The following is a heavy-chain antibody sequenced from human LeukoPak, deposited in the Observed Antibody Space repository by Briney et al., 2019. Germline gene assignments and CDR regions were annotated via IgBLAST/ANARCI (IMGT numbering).Heavy chain of an antibody. CDR3: ARDLGRGTMVGDY. J-gene: IGHJ4*02. CDR1: GFTFSSYG. V-gene: IGHV3-21*01. D-gene: IGHD3-10*02. CDR2: ISSSSSYI. Sequence: PGGSLRLSCAASGFTFSSYGMSWVRQAPGKGLEWVSSISSSSSYIYYADSVKGRFTISRDNAKNSLYLQMNSLRAEDTAVYYCARDLGRGTMVGDYWGQGTLVTVSS.